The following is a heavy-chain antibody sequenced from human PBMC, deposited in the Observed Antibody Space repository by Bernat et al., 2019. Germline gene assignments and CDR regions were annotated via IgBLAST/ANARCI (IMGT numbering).Heavy chain of an antibody. Sequence: EVQLVESGGDLVQPGGSLRLSCAASGFTFSNHWMHWVRQAPGKGLVWVSAISGSGGSTYYADSVKGRFTISRDNSKNTLYLQMSSLRAEDTAVYYCAKKPTSTGSHYHFDYWGQGTLVTVSS. D-gene: IGHD1-26*01. CDR2: ISGSGGST. V-gene: IGHV3-23*04. J-gene: IGHJ4*02. CDR3: AKKPTSTGSHYHFDY. CDR1: GFTFSNHW.